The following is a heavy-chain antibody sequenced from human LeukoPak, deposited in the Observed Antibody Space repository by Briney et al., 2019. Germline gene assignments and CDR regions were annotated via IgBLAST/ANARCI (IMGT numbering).Heavy chain of an antibody. V-gene: IGHV4-59*12. CDR1: GGSISSYY. J-gene: IGHJ4*02. CDR3: ARRAVAGLDY. Sequence: SETLSLTCTVSGGSISSYYWSGIRQPPGKGLEWIGYIYYSGSTNYNPSLKSRVTISVDKSKNQFSLKLSSVTAADTAVYYCARRAVAGLDYWGQGTLVAVSS. D-gene: IGHD6-19*01. CDR2: IYYSGST.